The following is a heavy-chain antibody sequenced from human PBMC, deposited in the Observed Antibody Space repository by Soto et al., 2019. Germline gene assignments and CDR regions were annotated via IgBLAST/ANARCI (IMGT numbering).Heavy chain of an antibody. CDR3: ARVMVLNSWYFDL. CDR2: IYYSGST. CDR1: GGSISSYY. J-gene: IGHJ2*01. Sequence: QVQLQESGPGLVKPSETLSLTCTVSGGSISSYYWSWIRQPPGKGLEWIGYIYYSGSTNYNPSLKSRVTISVDTSKNQFSLKLRSVTAADTAVYYCARVMVLNSWYFDLWGRGTLVTVSS. V-gene: IGHV4-59*01. D-gene: IGHD6-13*01.